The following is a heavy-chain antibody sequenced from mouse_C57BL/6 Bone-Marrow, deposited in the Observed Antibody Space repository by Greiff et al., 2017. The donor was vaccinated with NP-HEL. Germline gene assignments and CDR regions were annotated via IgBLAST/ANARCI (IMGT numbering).Heavy chain of an antibody. D-gene: IGHD2-3*01. CDR1: GFTFSDYY. CDR2: ISNGGGST. CDR3: ARHDGRWYFDV. Sequence: DVKLVESGGGLVQPGGSLKLSCAASGFTFSDYYMYWVRQTPEKRLEWVAYISNGGGSTYYPDTVKGRFTISRDNAKNTLYLQMSRLKSEDTAMYYCARHDGRWYFDVWGTGTTVTVSS. V-gene: IGHV5-12*01. J-gene: IGHJ1*03.